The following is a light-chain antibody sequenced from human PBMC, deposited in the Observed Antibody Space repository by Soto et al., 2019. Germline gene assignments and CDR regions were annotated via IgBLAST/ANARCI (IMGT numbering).Light chain of an antibody. CDR3: KHYNSDWKT. CDR2: MAS. V-gene: IGKV1-5*03. Sequence: IPVTPAPFTLSATGRNRVTIPCRGGQSISNLLAWYQQKPGKAPKLLIYMASSLESGVPSRFSGSGSGTEFTLTIRSLKPNDSATYYCKHYNSDWKTSGQGTRWIS. CDR1: QSISNL. J-gene: IGKJ1*01.